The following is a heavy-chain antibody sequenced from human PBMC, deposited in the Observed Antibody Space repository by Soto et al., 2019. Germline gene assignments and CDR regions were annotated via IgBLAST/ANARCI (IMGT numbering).Heavy chain of an antibody. J-gene: IGHJ6*03. CDR1: GFTFSSYS. CDR2: ISSSSSTI. CDR3: ASPPPGAGGIPYYMDV. V-gene: IGHV3-48*01. D-gene: IGHD3-10*01. Sequence: GGSLRLSCAASGFTFSSYSMNWVRQAPGKGLEWVSYISSSSSTIYYADSVKGRFTISRDNAKNSLYLQMNSLRAEDTAVYYCASPPPGAGGIPYYMDVWGKGTTVTVSS.